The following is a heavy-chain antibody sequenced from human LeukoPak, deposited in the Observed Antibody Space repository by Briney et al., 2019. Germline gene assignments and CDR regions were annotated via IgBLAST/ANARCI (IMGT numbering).Heavy chain of an antibody. J-gene: IGHJ6*03. CDR1: GFTFSSYG. CDR3: AKWELMGATTSYYYMDV. V-gene: IGHV3-30*02. Sequence: GGSPRLSCAASGFTFSSYGMHWVRQAPGKGLEWVAFIRYDGSNKYYADSVKGRFTISRDNSKNTLYLQMNSLRAEDTAVYYCAKWELMGATTSYYYMDVWGKGTTVTVSS. CDR2: IRYDGSNK. D-gene: IGHD1-26*01.